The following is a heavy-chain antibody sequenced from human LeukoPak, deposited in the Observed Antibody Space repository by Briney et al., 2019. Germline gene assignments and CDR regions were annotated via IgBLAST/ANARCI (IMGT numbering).Heavy chain of an antibody. D-gene: IGHD2-8*02. Sequence: GGSLRLSCAASGFTFRNYWMHWVRQVPGKGLEWVSRINEDATIISYADSVKGRFTISRDNARNTVSLQMHSLRAEDTAVYYFVRDLVLVWTPGDDFDHWGQGTLVTVSS. CDR1: GFTFRNYW. J-gene: IGHJ4*02. CDR2: INEDATII. CDR3: VRDLVLVWTPGDDFDH. V-gene: IGHV3-74*01.